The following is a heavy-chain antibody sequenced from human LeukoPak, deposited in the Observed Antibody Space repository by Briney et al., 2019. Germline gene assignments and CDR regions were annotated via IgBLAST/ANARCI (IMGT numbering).Heavy chain of an antibody. D-gene: IGHD6-6*01. CDR2: INHSGST. V-gene: IGHV4-34*01. Sequence: SETLSLTCAVYGGSFSGYYWSWIRQPPGKGLEWIGEINHSGSTNYNPSLKSRVTISVDTSKNQFSLKLSSVTAADTAVYYCARGLAIAARYYYYMDVWDKGTTVTVSS. J-gene: IGHJ6*03. CDR1: GGSFSGYY. CDR3: ARGLAIAARYYYYMDV.